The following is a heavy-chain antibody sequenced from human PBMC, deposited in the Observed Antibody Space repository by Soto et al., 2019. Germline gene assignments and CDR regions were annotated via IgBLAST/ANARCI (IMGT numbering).Heavy chain of an antibody. CDR2: IYYSGST. D-gene: IGHD3-22*01. Sequence: SETLSLTCTVSGGSISSGGYYWSWIRQHPGKGLEWIGYIYYSGSTYYNPSLKSRVTISVDTSKDQFSLKLSSVTAADTAVYYCARGSDYYDSSGYYDYWGQGTLVTVSS. CDR3: ARGSDYYDSSGYYDY. J-gene: IGHJ4*02. V-gene: IGHV4-31*03. CDR1: GGSISSGGYY.